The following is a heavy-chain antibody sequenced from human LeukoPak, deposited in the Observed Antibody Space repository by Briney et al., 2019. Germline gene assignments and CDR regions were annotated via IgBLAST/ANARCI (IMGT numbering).Heavy chain of an antibody. Sequence: GGSLRLSCAASGFTFSSYSMNWVRQAPGKGLEWVSFISSSSSYIYYADSVKGRFTISRDNAKNSLYLQMNSLRAEDTAVYYCARDMGEARDYWGQGTLVTVSS. CDR3: ARDMGEARDY. CDR2: ISSSSSYI. D-gene: IGHD1-26*01. V-gene: IGHV3-21*01. J-gene: IGHJ4*02. CDR1: GFTFSSYS.